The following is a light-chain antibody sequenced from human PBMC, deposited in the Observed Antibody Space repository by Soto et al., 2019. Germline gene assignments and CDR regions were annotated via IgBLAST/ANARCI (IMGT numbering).Light chain of an antibody. CDR3: QKSDSTPWT. CDR2: SAS. V-gene: IGKV1-39*01. J-gene: IGKJ1*01. Sequence: DIQMTQSPSSLSASLGDSVTITCRTSQTINNYLNWYQQKPGKAPKLLVYSASNLQSGVPSRFSGSGYGTNFNLTISDLQTEDFTTYYCQKSDSTPWTFGQGTKVDIK. CDR1: QTINNY.